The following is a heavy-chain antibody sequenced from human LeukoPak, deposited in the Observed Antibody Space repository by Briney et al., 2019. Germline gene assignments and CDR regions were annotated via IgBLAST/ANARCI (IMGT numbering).Heavy chain of an antibody. CDR1: GFTFSSYT. Sequence: GGSLRLSCAASGFTFSSYTMTSVREAPGTGRGWGSSISSSSTYIYYADSVKGRFTISSENAKNSLYLQMNSPKAEDTAVYCCARVLYGDDSSFQHWGQGTLVTAS. V-gene: IGHV3-21*01. D-gene: IGHD4-17*01. CDR2: ISSSSTYI. J-gene: IGHJ1*01. CDR3: ARVLYGDDSSFQH.